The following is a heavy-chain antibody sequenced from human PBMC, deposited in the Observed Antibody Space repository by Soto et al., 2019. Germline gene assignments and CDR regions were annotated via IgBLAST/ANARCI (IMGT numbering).Heavy chain of an antibody. CDR2: IKQDGSEK. D-gene: IGHD6-13*01. CDR3: ARDLAAADNYYYYGMDV. Sequence: PGGSLSLSCAASGFTFSSYWMSWVRQAPGKGLEWVANIKQDGSEKYYVDSVKGRFTISRDNAKNSLYLQMNSLRAEDTAVYYCARDLAAADNYYYYGMDVWGQGTTVTVSS. CDR1: GFTFSSYW. V-gene: IGHV3-7*01. J-gene: IGHJ6*02.